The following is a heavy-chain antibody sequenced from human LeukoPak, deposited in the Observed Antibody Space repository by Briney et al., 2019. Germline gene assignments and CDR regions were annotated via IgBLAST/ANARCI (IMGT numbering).Heavy chain of an antibody. CDR2: IYSGGST. CDR3: ALGYCSSTSCYAGDY. D-gene: IGHD2-2*01. Sequence: PGGSLRLSCAASGFTVSSNYMSWVRQAPGKGLEWVSVIYSGGSTYYADSVKGRFTISRDNSKNTLYLQMNSLRAEDTAVCYCALGYCSSTSCYAGDYWGQGTLVTVSS. J-gene: IGHJ4*02. CDR1: GFTVSSNY. V-gene: IGHV3-53*01.